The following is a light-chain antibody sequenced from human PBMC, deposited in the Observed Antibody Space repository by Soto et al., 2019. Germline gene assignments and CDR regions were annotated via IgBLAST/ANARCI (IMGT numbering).Light chain of an antibody. V-gene: IGLV3-21*04. CDR2: YDS. J-gene: IGLJ2*01. Sequence: SYELTQPPSVSVAPGKTASITCGGNNIGSKSGHWYQQKQGQAPVLVIYYDSDRPPGIPERFSGSNSGNTATLTISRVEAGDEADYYCQVWDSSSDRHVVFGGGTKLTVL. CDR1: NIGSKS. CDR3: QVWDSSSDRHVV.